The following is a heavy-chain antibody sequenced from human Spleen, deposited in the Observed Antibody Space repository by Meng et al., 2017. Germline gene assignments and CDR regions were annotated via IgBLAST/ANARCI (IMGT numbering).Heavy chain of an antibody. CDR2: LKRKNDAGTA. CDR1: GFTFIHYN. Sequence: GESLKISCIASGFTFIHYNINWVRQAPGKGLEWVGRLKRKNDAGTADYAAPVKGRFIISRDDSKNTLYLQMNSLKIEDTAVYYCTTSIRYFDWLSFDAFDLWGQGTMVTVSS. CDR3: TTSIRYFDWLSFDAFDL. D-gene: IGHD3-9*01. J-gene: IGHJ3*01. V-gene: IGHV3-15*01.